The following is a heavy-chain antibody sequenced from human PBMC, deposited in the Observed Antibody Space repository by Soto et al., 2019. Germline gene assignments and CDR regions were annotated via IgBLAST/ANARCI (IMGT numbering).Heavy chain of an antibody. CDR1: GFTFSSYG. J-gene: IGHJ4*02. D-gene: IGHD1-26*01. V-gene: IGHV3-33*01. CDR3: AREREVGPILPLPHFDY. CDR2: IWYDGSNK. Sequence: QVQLVESGGGVVQPGRSLRLSCAASGFTFSSYGMHWVRQAPGKGLEWVAVIWYDGSNKYYADSVKGRFTISRDNSKNTLYLKMNSLRAEDTAVYYCAREREVGPILPLPHFDYWGQGTLVTVSS.